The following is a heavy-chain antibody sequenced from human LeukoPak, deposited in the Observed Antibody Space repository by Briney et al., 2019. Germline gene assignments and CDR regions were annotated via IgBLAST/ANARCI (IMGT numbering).Heavy chain of an antibody. J-gene: IGHJ4*02. D-gene: IGHD5-18*01. Sequence: ASVKVSCKASGGTFSSYAISWVRQGPGRGLEWMGGIIPIFGTANYAQKFQGRVTITADESTSTAYMELSSLRSEDTAVYYCASPAPRAGQLLSQDFDYWGQGTLVTVSS. V-gene: IGHV1-69*01. CDR3: ASPAPRAGQLLSQDFDY. CDR1: GGTFSSYA. CDR2: IIPIFGTA.